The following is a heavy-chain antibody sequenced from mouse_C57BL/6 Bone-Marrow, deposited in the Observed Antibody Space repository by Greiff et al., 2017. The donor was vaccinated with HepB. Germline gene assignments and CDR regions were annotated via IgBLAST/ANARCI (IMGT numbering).Heavy chain of an antibody. CDR3: ATSDCDY. Sequence: QVQLQQPGAELVKPGTSVKLSCKASGYTFTSYWMQWVKQRPGQGLEWIGEIDPSDSYTNYNQKFKGKATLTVDTSSSTAYMQLSRLTSEDSAVYYCATSDCDYWGQGTTLTVSS. V-gene: IGHV1-50*01. CDR2: IDPSDSYT. J-gene: IGHJ2*01. CDR1: GYTFTSYW.